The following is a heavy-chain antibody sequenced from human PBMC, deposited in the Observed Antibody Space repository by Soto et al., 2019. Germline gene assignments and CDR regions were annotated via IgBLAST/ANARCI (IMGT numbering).Heavy chain of an antibody. J-gene: IGHJ6*02. Sequence: QVQLVQSGAEVKKPGSSVTVSCKAPGGTFSSYAISWVRQAPRQGLEWMGGIIPIFGTAKYAQKFQGRVTINAVESKSTGYMELSILRTEDTAVYYCARSQGGSSSLDIYYYYYYGMDVWGQGTTVTVCS. CDR3: ARSQGGSSSLDIYYYYYYGMDV. D-gene: IGHD2-15*01. CDR2: IIPIFGTA. V-gene: IGHV1-69*01. CDR1: GGTFSSYA.